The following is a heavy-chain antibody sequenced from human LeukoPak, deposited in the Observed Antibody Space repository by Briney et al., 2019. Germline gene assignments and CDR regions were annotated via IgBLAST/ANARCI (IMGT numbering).Heavy chain of an antibody. D-gene: IGHD4-17*01. CDR1: GGSISSHY. CDR2: IYYTGST. J-gene: IGHJ4*02. Sequence: SETLSLTCTVSGGSISSHYWSWVRQPPGKGLEWIGYIYYTGSTKYSPSLKSQVTISVDTSKNQFSLKLSSVTTGDTALYYCARQGGYGDSTHLDYWGRGTLVTVSS. V-gene: IGHV4-59*11. CDR3: ARQGGYGDSTHLDY.